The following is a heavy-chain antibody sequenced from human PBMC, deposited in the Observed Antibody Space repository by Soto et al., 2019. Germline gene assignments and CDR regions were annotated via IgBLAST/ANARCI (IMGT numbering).Heavy chain of an antibody. CDR3: ARGVPLNDIAVAGMGGDY. CDR2: INHSGST. CDR1: GGSFSGYY. J-gene: IGHJ4*02. V-gene: IGHV4-34*01. Sequence: PSETLSLTCAVYGGSFSGYYWSWIRQPPGKGLEWIGEINHSGSTNYNPSLKSRVTISVDTSKNQFSLKLSSVTAADTAVYYCARGVPLNDIAVAGMGGDYWGQGTLVTVSS. D-gene: IGHD6-19*01.